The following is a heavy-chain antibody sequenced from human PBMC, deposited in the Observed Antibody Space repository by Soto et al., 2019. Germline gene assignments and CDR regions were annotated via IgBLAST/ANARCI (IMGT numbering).Heavy chain of an antibody. V-gene: IGHV4-38-2*01. CDR3: RSSTSCYDESCVDV. CDR2: LYHIGST. CDR1: GXSVSSGKY. J-gene: IGHJ6*02. D-gene: IGHD2-2*01. Sequence: XTLSLPGAVSGXSVSSGKYWAWIRQPPGRWLEWIWGLYHIGSTHYNTSLNSRVTISVDTSKNHFSLELSSVTAADTAIYYCRSSTSCYDESCVDVWGQGTMGTVS.